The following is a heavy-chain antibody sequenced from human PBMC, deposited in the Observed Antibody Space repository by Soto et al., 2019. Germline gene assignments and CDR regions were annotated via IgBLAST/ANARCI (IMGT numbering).Heavy chain of an antibody. CDR1: GYTFTSYY. Sequence: ASVKVSCKASGYTFTSYYMHWVRQAPGQGLEWMGIINPSGGSTSYAQKFQGRVTMTRDTSTSTVYMELSSLRSEDTAVYYCARSSCSGGSCYSMYYFYSWAREPWSPSPQ. D-gene: IGHD2-15*01. V-gene: IGHV1-46*03. CDR3: ARSSCSGGSCYSMYYFYS. J-gene: IGHJ4*02. CDR2: INPSGGST.